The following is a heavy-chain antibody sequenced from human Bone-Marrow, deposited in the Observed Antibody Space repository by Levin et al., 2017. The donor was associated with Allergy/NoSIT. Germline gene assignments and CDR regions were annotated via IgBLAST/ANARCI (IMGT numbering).Heavy chain of an antibody. CDR1: GGTFSSYA. Sequence: SVKVSCKASGGTFSSYAISWVRQAPGQGLEWMGGIIPIFGTANYAQKFQGRVTITADESTSTAYMELSSLRSEDTAVYYCASWPFLLMVYALGGSYYYYGMDVWGQGTTVTVSS. V-gene: IGHV1-69*13. CDR2: IIPIFGTA. J-gene: IGHJ6*02. CDR3: ASWPFLLMVYALGGSYYYYGMDV. D-gene: IGHD2-8*01.